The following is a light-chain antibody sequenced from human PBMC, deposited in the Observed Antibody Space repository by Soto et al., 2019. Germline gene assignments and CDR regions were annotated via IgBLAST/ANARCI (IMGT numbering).Light chain of an antibody. Sequence: QSVLTQPPSVSGAPGQRVTISCTGSSSNIGAGYDVHWYQQLPGTAPKLLIYGNSNRPSGVPDRFSGSKSGTSASLAITGLQAEDEADYYYQSYDSSLSGWVFGGGTQLT. CDR1: SSNIGAGYD. V-gene: IGLV1-40*01. CDR3: QSYDSSLSGWV. J-gene: IGLJ3*02. CDR2: GNS.